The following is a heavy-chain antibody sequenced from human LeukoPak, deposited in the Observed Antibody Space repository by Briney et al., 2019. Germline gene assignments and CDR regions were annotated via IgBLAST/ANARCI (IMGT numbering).Heavy chain of an antibody. J-gene: IGHJ4*02. CDR2: INYSGTT. V-gene: IGHV4-39*07. Sequence: SETLSLTCSVSGGSIRSNSYYWGWIRQPPGKGLEWIGSINYSGTTYYNPSLKSRVIVSVDTSKNQFSLELRSVTAADTAVYYCARVDIAVVPSASFDYWGQGTLVTVSS. CDR3: ARVDIAVVPSASFDY. CDR1: GGSIRSNSYY. D-gene: IGHD2-2*01.